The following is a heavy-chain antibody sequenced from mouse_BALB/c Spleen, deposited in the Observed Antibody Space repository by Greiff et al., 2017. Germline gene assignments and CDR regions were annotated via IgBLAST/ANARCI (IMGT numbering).Heavy chain of an antibody. J-gene: IGHJ2*01. CDR3: ARDRNYYGSSCDY. D-gene: IGHD1-1*01. CDR1: GFSLTRYG. V-gene: IGHV2-9*02. Sequence: QVQLQQSGPGLVAPSQSLSITCTVSGFSLTRYGVHWVRQPPGKGLEWLGLIWAGVSTNYNSALMSRLSISKDNSKSQVFLKMNSLQTDDTAMYYCARDRNYYGSSCDYWGQGTTLTVAA. CDR2: IWAGVST.